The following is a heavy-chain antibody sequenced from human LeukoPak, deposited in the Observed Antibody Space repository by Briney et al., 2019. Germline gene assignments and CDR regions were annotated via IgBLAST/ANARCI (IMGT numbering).Heavy chain of an antibody. CDR3: AKGHDDDFRSGYTDY. CDR2: IWYDGSNK. Sequence: GGSLRLSCAASGFTFSSYGMHWVRQAPGKGLEWVAVIWYDGSNKYYADSVKGRFTISRDNSKNTLYLQMNSLRAEDTAVYYCAKGHDDDFRSGYTDYWGQGTLVTVSP. D-gene: IGHD3-3*01. J-gene: IGHJ4*02. CDR1: GFTFSSYG. V-gene: IGHV3-33*06.